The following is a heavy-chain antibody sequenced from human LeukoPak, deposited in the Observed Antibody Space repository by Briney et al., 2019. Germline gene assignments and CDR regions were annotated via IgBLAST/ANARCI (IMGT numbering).Heavy chain of an antibody. CDR1: GFTVSINY. CDR2: IYGGGGT. J-gene: IGHJ4*02. Sequence: PGGSLRLSCAASGFTVSINYMTWVRQAPGTGLELGSVIYGGGGTYYADSVKGRLTISRDNSKNTLYLQMNSLRAEDPAVYYCAREGGGPSGPLDYWGQGTLVTVS. D-gene: IGHD3-3*01. V-gene: IGHV3-66*01. CDR3: AREGGGPSGPLDY.